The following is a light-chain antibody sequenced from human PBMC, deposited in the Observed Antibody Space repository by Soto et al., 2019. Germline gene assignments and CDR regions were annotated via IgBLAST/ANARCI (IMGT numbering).Light chain of an antibody. CDR2: DVS. CDR3: QQRAGWPLT. V-gene: IGKV3-11*01. J-gene: IGKJ4*01. Sequence: EIVLTQSPATLSLSPGEGVKISCRASQTVSAYLAWSQQQFGQPPRLLIYDVSTRATGVPPRFSGTGSGTDFTLTISNVETEDFAVYYCQQRAGWPLTFGGGT. CDR1: QTVSAY.